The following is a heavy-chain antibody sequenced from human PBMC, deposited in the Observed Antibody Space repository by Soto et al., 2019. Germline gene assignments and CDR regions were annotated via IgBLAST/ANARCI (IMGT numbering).Heavy chain of an antibody. CDR2: IYYSGST. D-gene: IGHD1-26*01. CDR1: GGSISSYY. J-gene: IGHJ6*02. Sequence: SETLSLTCPVSGGSISSYYWSWNREPPGKGLEWIGYIYYSGSTNYNPSLKSRVTISVDTSKNQFSLKLSSVTVGDTAVYYCARDSIVGAYYYVMDVWGDGTPV. CDR3: ARDSIVGAYYYVMDV. V-gene: IGHV4-59*01.